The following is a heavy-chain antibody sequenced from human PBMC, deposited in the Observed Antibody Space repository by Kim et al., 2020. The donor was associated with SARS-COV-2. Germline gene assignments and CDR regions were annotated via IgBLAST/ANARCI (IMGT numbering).Heavy chain of an antibody. D-gene: IGHD3-10*01. J-gene: IGHJ5*02. CDR2: ISAYNGNT. V-gene: IGHV1-18*01. CDR1: GYTFTSYG. Sequence: ASVKVSCKASGYTFTSYGISWVRRAPGQGLEWMGWISAYNGNTNYAQKLQGRVTMTTDTSTSTAYMELRSLRSDDTAVYYCARDFSPALLWFGELLYRYNWFDPWGQGTLVTVSS. CDR3: ARDFSPALLWFGELLYRYNWFDP.